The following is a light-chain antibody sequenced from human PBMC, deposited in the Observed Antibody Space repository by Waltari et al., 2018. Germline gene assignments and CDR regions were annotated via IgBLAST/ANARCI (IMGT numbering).Light chain of an antibody. CDR2: WAS. J-gene: IGKJ3*01. V-gene: IGKV4-1*01. CDR1: QSGLSSSNNKNY. Sequence: DIVMTQSPDSLAVHLGVRATIYSKASQSGLSSSNNKNYLAWYQQKPGQPPKLLIYWASTRESGVPDRFSGSGSGTDFTLAISSLQAEDVAVYYCQQYYDTPITFGPGTKVDI. CDR3: QQYYDTPIT.